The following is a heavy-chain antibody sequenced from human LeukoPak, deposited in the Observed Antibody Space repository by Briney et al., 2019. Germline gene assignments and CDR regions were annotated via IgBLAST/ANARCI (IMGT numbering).Heavy chain of an antibody. CDR1: GFSFSTSW. CDR2: IKKDVSEE. CDR3: ARLSTSVAGGDH. D-gene: IGHD6-19*01. V-gene: IGHV3-7*01. Sequence: GGSLRLSCTASGFSFSTSWMSWVRQTPGKGLDWVANIKKDVSEEYYVDSVKTRFTISRDNAKNSLYLQLNSLLVEDTAVYYCARLSTSVAGGDHWGQGTLVTVSS. J-gene: IGHJ4*02.